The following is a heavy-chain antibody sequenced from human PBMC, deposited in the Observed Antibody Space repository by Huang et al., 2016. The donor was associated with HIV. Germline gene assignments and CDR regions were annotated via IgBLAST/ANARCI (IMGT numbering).Heavy chain of an antibody. V-gene: IGHV5-51*01. D-gene: IGHD3-22*01. CDR3: ARSTSGYYYRTDY. CDR2: IYPGDSET. Sequence: EVQLAQSGAEVKKPGESLKISCKGSGFSFTNYWIGWVRQMPGKGLEWWGIIYPGDSETKYSPTCQGQVTISADKSISTAYLQWSSLKASDTAMYYCARSTSGYYYRTDYWGQGTLVTVSS. J-gene: IGHJ4*02. CDR1: GFSFTNYW.